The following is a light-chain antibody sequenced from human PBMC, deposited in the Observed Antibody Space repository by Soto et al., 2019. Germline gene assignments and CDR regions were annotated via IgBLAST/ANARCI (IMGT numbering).Light chain of an antibody. CDR1: SGHSSYA. Sequence: QLVLTQSPSASASLGASVKLTCTLSSGHSSYAIAWHQQQPEKGPRYLMKLNSDGSHSKGDGIPDRFSGSSSGAERYLTISRLQSEDEADYYCQTWGTGALWVFGGGTKVTVL. CDR3: QTWGTGALWV. V-gene: IGLV4-69*01. CDR2: LNSDGSH. J-gene: IGLJ3*02.